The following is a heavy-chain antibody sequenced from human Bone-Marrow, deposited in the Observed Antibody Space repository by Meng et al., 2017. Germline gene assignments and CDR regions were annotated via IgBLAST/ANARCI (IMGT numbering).Heavy chain of an antibody. J-gene: IGHJ5*02. CDR2: IYHSGST. CDR3: ARGRASCSSGGCSLGWFDP. Sequence: QVQLQESGPGLVKPSGTLSLTCAVSGGSISSSNWWSWVRQPPGKGLEWIGEIYHSGSTNYNPSLKSRVTISVDKSKNQFSLKLNSVTVADTAVYYCARGRASCSSGGCSLGWFDPWGQGTLVTVSS. CDR1: GGSISSSNW. V-gene: IGHV4-4*02. D-gene: IGHD2-15*01.